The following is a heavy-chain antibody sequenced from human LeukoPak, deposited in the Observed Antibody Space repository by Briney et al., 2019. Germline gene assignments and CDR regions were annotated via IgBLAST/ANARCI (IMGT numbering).Heavy chain of an antibody. Sequence: SETLSLTCTVSGGSISSYYWSWIRQPPGKGLEWIGYIYYSGSASYNPSLKSRVTMSLDTSKNQFSLKLSSVTAADTAVYYCARSDPGYGYGYFDYRGQGTLVTVSS. D-gene: IGHD5-18*01. CDR2: IYYSGSA. CDR3: ARSDPGYGYGYFDY. V-gene: IGHV4-59*01. J-gene: IGHJ4*02. CDR1: GGSISSYY.